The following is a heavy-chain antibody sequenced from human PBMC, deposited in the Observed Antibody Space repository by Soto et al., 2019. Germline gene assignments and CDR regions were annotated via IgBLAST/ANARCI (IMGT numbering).Heavy chain of an antibody. D-gene: IGHD6-19*01. Sequence: VASVKVSCKASGGTFSSYAISWVRQAPGQGLEWMGGIIPIFGTANYAQKFQGRVTITADESTSTAYMELSSLRSEDTAVYYCARETSSDHNWFDPWGQGTLVTVSS. CDR1: GGTFSSYA. J-gene: IGHJ5*02. CDR3: ARETSSDHNWFDP. CDR2: IIPIFGTA. V-gene: IGHV1-69*13.